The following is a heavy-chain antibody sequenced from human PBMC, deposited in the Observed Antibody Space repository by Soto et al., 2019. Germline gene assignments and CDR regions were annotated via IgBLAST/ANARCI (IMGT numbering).Heavy chain of an antibody. V-gene: IGHV4-4*02. CDR2: IYHDGNT. J-gene: IGHJ4*02. D-gene: IGHD4-17*01. CDR1: GASISSTNW. CDR3: AKQGTTPSFDY. Sequence: QVQLQESGPGLVKPSGTLSLTCAVSGASISSTNWWSWVRQPPGKGLGWIGDIYHDGNTYYNSSLKSRVTKSVDKSENQFSLRLRAVTAADTAVYYCAKQGTTPSFDYWGQGILVTVSS.